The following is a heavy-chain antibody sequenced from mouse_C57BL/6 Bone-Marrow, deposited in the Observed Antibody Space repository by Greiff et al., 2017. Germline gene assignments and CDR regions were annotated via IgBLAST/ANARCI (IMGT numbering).Heavy chain of an antibody. V-gene: IGHV5-2*01. CDR1: EYEFPSHD. Sequence: EVKLVESGGGLVQPGESLKLSCESNEYEFPSHDMSWVRKTPEKRLELVAAINSDGGSTYYPDTMERRFIISRDNTKKTLYLQMSSLRSEDTAWNYGARGYSHYYAMDYWGQGTSVTVSS. J-gene: IGHJ4*01. D-gene: IGHD2-3*01. CDR2: INSDGGST. CDR3: ARGYSHYYAMDY.